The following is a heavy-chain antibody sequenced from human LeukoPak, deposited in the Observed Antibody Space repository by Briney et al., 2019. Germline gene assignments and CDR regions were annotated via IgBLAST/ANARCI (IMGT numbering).Heavy chain of an antibody. CDR3: ARAIAVAGPYYFDY. D-gene: IGHD6-19*01. Sequence: GGSLRLSCAASEFTFSDYSMNWVRQAPGKGLEWVSYIGSVTTYTHYADSVKGRFTISRDNAKNSLYLQMNSLRAEDTAVYYCARAIAVAGPYYFDYWGQGTLVTVSS. J-gene: IGHJ4*02. CDR1: EFTFSDYS. CDR2: IGSVTTYT. V-gene: IGHV3-21*01.